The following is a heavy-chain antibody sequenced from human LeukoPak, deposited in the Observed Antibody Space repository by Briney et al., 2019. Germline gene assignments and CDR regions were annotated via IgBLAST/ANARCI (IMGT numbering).Heavy chain of an antibody. CDR3: ARAGHDY. Sequence: PGGSLRLSCVGSGLNFNYYNMNWVRQAPGKGLEWVSSISSSGTFVYYADSVRGRFTISRDNSKNTLYLQMNSLGAEDTAVYYCARAGHDYWGQGTLVTVSS. CDR1: GLNFNYYN. V-gene: IGHV3-21*01. CDR2: ISSSGTFV. J-gene: IGHJ4*02.